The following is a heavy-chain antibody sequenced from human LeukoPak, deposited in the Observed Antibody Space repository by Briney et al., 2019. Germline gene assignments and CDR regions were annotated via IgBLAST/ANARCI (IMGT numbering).Heavy chain of an antibody. Sequence: GGSLRLSCAASGLTGSHNYVSWVRQAPGKGLEWIANIKQDGSEKYYVDSVKGRLTISRDNAKNLLYLQMDNLRAEDAAVYYCAGGPGFLIYSWGQGTLVTVSS. CDR1: GLTGSHNY. V-gene: IGHV3-7*01. CDR3: AGGPGFLIYS. J-gene: IGHJ5*02. CDR2: IKQDGSEK. D-gene: IGHD3-3*01.